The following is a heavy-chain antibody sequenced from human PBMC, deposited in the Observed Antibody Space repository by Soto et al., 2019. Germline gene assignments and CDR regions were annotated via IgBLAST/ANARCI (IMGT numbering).Heavy chain of an antibody. CDR3: ARDSVGAPRRYYYYGMDV. D-gene: IGHD1-26*01. CDR2: ISAYNGNT. J-gene: IGHJ6*02. V-gene: IGHV1-18*01. CDR1: GYTFTSYG. Sequence: ASVKVSCKASGYTFTSYGISWVRQAPGQGLEWMGWISAYNGNTNYAQKLQGRVTMTTDTSTSTAYMELRSLRSDDTAVYYCARDSVGAPRRYYYYGMDVWGQGTTVTVSS.